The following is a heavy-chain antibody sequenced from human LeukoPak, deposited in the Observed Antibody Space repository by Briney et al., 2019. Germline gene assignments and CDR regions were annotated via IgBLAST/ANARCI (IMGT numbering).Heavy chain of an antibody. CDR3: AKGPLNCGGDYYPSYNWFDP. J-gene: IGHJ5*02. D-gene: IGHD2-21*01. CDR1: GFTFSSYW. Sequence: GGSLRLSCAASGFTFSSYWMSWVRQAPGKGLEWVSAISDSGGSTHYADSVKGRFTISRDNSKNTLYLQVNSLRAEDTAVYYRAKGPLNCGGDYYPSYNWFDPWGQGTLVTVSS. V-gene: IGHV3-23*01. CDR2: ISDSGGST.